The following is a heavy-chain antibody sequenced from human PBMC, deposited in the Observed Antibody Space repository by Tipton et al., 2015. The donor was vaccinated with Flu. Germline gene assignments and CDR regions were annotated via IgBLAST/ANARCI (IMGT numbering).Heavy chain of an antibody. V-gene: IGHV4-39*02. CDR1: DGSITNRGYH. J-gene: IGHJ3*02. CDR2: IHNSGRT. CDR3: GGPSTQDYYDSSISTDAFDI. D-gene: IGHD3-22*01. Sequence: TLSLTCSISDGSITNRGYHWGWMRQPPGKGLEWIGSIHNSGRTYYNPSLKSRVTISIDTSKNHFSLRLSPVTAADTAMYYCGGPSTQDYYDSSISTDAFDIWGQGTMVTVSS.